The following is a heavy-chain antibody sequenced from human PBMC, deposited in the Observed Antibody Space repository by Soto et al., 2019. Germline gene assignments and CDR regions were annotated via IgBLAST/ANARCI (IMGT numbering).Heavy chain of an antibody. J-gene: IGHJ4*02. Sequence: ASVKVSCKVSGYTLTELSMHWVRQAPGKGLEWMGGFDPEDGETIYAQKFQGRVTMTEDTSTDTAYMELSSLRSEDTAVYYCATRASSGYYRHFDYWGQGTLVTVSS. V-gene: IGHV1-24*01. CDR1: GYTLTELS. CDR2: FDPEDGET. CDR3: ATRASSGYYRHFDY. D-gene: IGHD3-22*01.